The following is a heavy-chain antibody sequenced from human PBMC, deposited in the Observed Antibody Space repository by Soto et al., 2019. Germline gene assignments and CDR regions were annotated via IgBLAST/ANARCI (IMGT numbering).Heavy chain of an antibody. V-gene: IGHV5-51*01. CDR2: IYPGDSDT. D-gene: IGHD6-6*01. Sequence: PGESLKISCKGSGYSFTSYWIGWVRQMPGKGLEWMGIIYPGDSDTRYSPSFQGQVTISADKSISTAYLQWSSLKASDTAMYYCARSYDSSSSTNDAFDIWGQGTMVTVSS. J-gene: IGHJ3*02. CDR3: ARSYDSSSSTNDAFDI. CDR1: GYSFTSYW.